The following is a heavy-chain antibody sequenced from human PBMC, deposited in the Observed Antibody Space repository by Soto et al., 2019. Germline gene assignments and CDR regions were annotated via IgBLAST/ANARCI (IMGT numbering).Heavy chain of an antibody. D-gene: IGHD3-22*01. CDR1: GFTFSSYA. CDR2: ISYDGSNK. Sequence: GGSLRLSCAASGFTFSSYAMHWVRQAPGKGLEWVAVISYDGSNKYYADSVKGRFTISRDNSKNTLYLQMNSLRAEDTAVYYCAGGRVPYDSSGYYLDYWGQGSLATISS. CDR3: AGGRVPYDSSGYYLDY. J-gene: IGHJ4*02. V-gene: IGHV3-30-3*01.